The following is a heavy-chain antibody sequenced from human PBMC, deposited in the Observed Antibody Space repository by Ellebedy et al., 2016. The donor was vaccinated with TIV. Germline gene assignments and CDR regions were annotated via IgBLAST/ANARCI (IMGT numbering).Heavy chain of an antibody. J-gene: IGHJ6*02. Sequence: PGGSLRLSCAASGFTFSNCWMHWVRQAPGKGLVWVSQISVDGSTTSYADSVKGRFTVSRDNAKTTLYLQMNSLRAEDTAVYYCGRDTRSFDALTGYYRDDYGMDVWGQGTTVTVSS. CDR2: ISVDGSTT. V-gene: IGHV3-74*01. CDR1: GFTFSNCW. D-gene: IGHD3-9*01. CDR3: GRDTRSFDALTGYYRDDYGMDV.